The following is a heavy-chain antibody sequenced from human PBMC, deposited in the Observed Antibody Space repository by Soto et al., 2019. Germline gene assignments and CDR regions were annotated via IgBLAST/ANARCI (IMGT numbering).Heavy chain of an antibody. D-gene: IGHD3-22*01. CDR2: IGGSGGGT. CDR3: AKDAPGSGWLSDY. J-gene: IGHJ4*02. CDR1: GFTFSIYA. Sequence: EVQLLESGGGLVHPGGSLRLSCAASGFTFSIYAMSWVRQAPGKGLEWVSTIGGSGGGTSYADFVRGRFTISRDNSKNTLYLPMNSLRAEDTAVYYCAKDAPGSGWLSDYWGQGTLVTVSS. V-gene: IGHV3-23*01.